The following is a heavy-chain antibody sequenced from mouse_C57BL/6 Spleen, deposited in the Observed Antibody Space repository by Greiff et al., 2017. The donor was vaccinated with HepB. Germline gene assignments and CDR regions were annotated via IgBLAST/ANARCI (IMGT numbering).Heavy chain of an antibody. CDR1: GFTFSSYA. V-gene: IGHV5-4*01. Sequence: EVKLVESGGGLVKPGGSLKLSCAASGFTFSSYAMSWVRQTPEKRLEWVATISDGGSYTYYPDNVKGRFTISKDNAKNNLYLQMSHLKSEDTAMYYCARDPYYGSSLYYFDYWGQGTTLTVSS. CDR3: ARDPYYGSSLYYFDY. D-gene: IGHD1-1*01. J-gene: IGHJ2*01. CDR2: ISDGGSYT.